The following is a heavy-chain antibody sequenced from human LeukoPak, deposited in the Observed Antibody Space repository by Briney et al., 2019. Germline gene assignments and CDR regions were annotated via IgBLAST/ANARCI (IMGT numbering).Heavy chain of an antibody. D-gene: IGHD6-6*01. CDR3: ARRPPRGYSSSSKAFDI. Sequence: PSETLSLTCAVYGGSFSGYYWSWIRQPPGKGLEWIGEINHSGSTNYNPSLKSRVTISVDTSKNQFSLKLSSVTAADTAVYYCARRPPRGYSSSSKAFDIWGQGTMVTVSS. V-gene: IGHV4-34*01. CDR1: GGSFSGYY. CDR2: INHSGST. J-gene: IGHJ3*02.